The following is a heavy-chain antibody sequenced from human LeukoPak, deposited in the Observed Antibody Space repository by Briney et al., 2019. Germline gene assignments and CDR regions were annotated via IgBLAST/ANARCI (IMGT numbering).Heavy chain of an antibody. V-gene: IGHV1-8*01. CDR3: ARLSQPRDYYDAGPYYNLAY. CDR1: EDTFTSYD. J-gene: IGHJ4*02. D-gene: IGHD3-22*01. Sequence: ASVNVSCKASEDTFTSYDINWVRQAPGEGLEWIGWMNPTTGNTGDAQKFQGRVTITRDTSKNTAYMELRRLGSEDTAVYFCARLSQPRDYYDAGPYYNLAYWGQGTRVIVSS. CDR2: MNPTTGNT.